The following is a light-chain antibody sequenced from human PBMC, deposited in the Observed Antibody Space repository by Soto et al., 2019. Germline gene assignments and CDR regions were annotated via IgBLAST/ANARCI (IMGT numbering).Light chain of an antibody. CDR2: SAS. J-gene: IGKJ4*01. V-gene: IGKV3-15*01. CDR3: QQYNDWPPLT. Sequence: EVVMTQSPATLSVSPGERVTLSCRASQSVSTNLAWYQQKPGQSPRLLIYSASSRASGIPARFSGSGSGTDFTLTISSLQSEDFAVYYCQQYNDWPPLTFGGGTKVEVK. CDR1: QSVSTN.